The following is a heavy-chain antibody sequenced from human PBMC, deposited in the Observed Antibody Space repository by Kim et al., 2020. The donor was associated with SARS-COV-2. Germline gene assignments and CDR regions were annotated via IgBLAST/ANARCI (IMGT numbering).Heavy chain of an antibody. Sequence: SVKVSCKASGDTFSSYTISWVRQAPGQGLEWMGRIIPILGIANYAQKFQGRVTITADKSTSTAYMELSSLRSEDTAVYYCARLGGWSYRYYYYGMDVWGQGTTVTVSS. J-gene: IGHJ6*02. CDR3: ARLGGWSYRYYYYGMDV. CDR1: GDTFSSYT. D-gene: IGHD1-26*01. V-gene: IGHV1-69*02. CDR2: IIPILGIA.